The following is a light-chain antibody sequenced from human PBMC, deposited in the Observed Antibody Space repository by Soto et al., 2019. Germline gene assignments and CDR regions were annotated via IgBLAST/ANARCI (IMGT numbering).Light chain of an antibody. CDR3: QQYNSYSPT. V-gene: IGKV1-39*01. Sequence: DIQMTQSPSSLSASVGDRVTITCRASQSISSYLNWYQQKPGKAPKLLIYAASSLQSGVPSRFSGSGSGTDFTLTISSLQPEDFATYYCQQYNSYSPTFGQGTKV. CDR1: QSISSY. CDR2: AAS. J-gene: IGKJ1*01.